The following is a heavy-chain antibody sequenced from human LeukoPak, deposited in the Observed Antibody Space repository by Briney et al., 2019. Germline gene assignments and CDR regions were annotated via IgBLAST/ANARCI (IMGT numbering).Heavy chain of an antibody. CDR2: INHSGST. J-gene: IGHJ3*02. V-gene: IGHV4-34*01. D-gene: IGHD6-19*01. CDR3: ASSSGRGAFDI. Sequence: SETLSLTCAVYGGSFSGYCWSWIRQPPGKGLEWIGEINHSGSTNYNPSLKSRVTISVDTSKNQFSLKLSSVTAADTAVYYCASSSGRGAFDIWGQGTMVTVSS. CDR1: GGSFSGYC.